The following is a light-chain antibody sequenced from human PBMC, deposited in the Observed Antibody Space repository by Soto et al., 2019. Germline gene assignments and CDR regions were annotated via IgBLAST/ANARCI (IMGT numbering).Light chain of an antibody. Sequence: QSVLTQPPSASGSPGQSVTISCTGTSSDVGGYNYVSWYQQHPGKAPKLMIYEVSKRPSGVPDRFSGSKSGNTASLTVSGLQAEDEADYYCSLYAGSNNCVVFGGGTKLTVL. CDR1: SSDVGGYNY. CDR3: SLYAGSNNCVV. J-gene: IGLJ2*01. V-gene: IGLV2-8*01. CDR2: EVS.